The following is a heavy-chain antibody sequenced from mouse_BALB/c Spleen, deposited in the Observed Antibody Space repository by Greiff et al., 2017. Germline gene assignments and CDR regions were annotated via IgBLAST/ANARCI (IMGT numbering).Heavy chain of an antibody. CDR3: ARQGSYYGSSDWYFDV. V-gene: IGHV5-12-2*01. CDR1: GFTFSSYT. CDR2: ISNGGGST. D-gene: IGHD1-1*01. Sequence: EVKLVESGGGLVQPGGSLKLSCAASGFTFSSYTMSWVRQTPEKRLEWVAYISNGGGSTYYPDTVKGRFTISRDNAKNTLYLQMSSLKSEDTAMYYCARQGSYYGSSDWYFDVWGAGTTVTVSS. J-gene: IGHJ1*01.